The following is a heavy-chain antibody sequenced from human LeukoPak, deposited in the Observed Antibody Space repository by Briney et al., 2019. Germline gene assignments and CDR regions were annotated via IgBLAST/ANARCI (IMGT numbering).Heavy chain of an antibody. CDR1: GNSISSYY. J-gene: IGHJ4*02. CDR3: ARHVGGSRYYDFWSGYYTDY. CDR2: IYYSGSS. Sequence: SETLSLTCSVSGNSISSYYWSWIRQPPGKGLEWIGYIYYSGSSYHNPSLKSRVTISVDTSRNQFSLKLSSVTAADTAVYYCARHVGGSRYYDFWSGYYTDYWGQGTLVTVSS. D-gene: IGHD3-3*01. V-gene: IGHV4-59*04.